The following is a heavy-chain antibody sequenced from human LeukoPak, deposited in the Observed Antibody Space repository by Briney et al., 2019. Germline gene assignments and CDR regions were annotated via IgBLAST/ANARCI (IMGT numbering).Heavy chain of an antibody. D-gene: IGHD2-15*01. V-gene: IGHV1-2*02. CDR3: AGDSASGRGRSCYPRDY. CDR2: ININSSGT. CDR1: GYTFTSYY. Sequence: ASVKVSCKASGYTFTSYYMHWRRQAHGQGLEWMGWININSSGTNYAQKFHGRVTMTRDTSISTAYTEMIRPRSADTAVYYCAGDSASGRGRSCYPRDYWGQGTLVTVSS. J-gene: IGHJ4*02.